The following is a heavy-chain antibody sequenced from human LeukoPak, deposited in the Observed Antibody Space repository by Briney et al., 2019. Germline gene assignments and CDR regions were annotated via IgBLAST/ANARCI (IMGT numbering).Heavy chain of an antibody. Sequence: ASVKVSCKASGGTFSSYAISWVRQAPGQGLEWMGGIMPVVSTANYAEKVQGRVTITADESTSTAYMELTSLRSEDTAVYYCARAHTRGLRYFDWLLYPFDYWGQGTLVTVSA. CDR3: ARAHTRGLRYFDWLLYPFDY. D-gene: IGHD3-9*01. V-gene: IGHV1-69*13. CDR1: GGTFSSYA. J-gene: IGHJ4*02. CDR2: IMPVVSTA.